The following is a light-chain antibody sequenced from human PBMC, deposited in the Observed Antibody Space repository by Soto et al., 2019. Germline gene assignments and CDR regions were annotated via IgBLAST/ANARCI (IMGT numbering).Light chain of an antibody. CDR3: QSYDNSLRSWV. J-gene: IGLJ3*02. Sequence: QAVVTQPPSVSGAPGQRVTISCTGNFANVGARYGVHWYQQLPGTAPKVLIYGNNNRPSGVPDRFSGSQSDASASLDITGLQGEDEDGYYCQSYDNSLRSWVFGGGTKRTGL. CDR1: FANVGARYG. CDR2: GNN. V-gene: IGLV1-40*03.